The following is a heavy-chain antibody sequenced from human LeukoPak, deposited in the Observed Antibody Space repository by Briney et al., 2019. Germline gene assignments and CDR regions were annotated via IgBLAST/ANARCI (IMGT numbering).Heavy chain of an antibody. CDR2: VDPEDGET. CDR3: AKPKDDYGDYFDS. CDR1: GYRFTDYT. D-gene: IGHD4/OR15-4a*01. Sequence: ASVKVSCKASGYRFTDYTIHWVQQAPGRGVQWMGRVDPEDGETICAENFQGRVTITADTSTDTAYMELSSLRSEDTAGYHCAKPKDDYGDYFDSWGQGTQVTVSS. V-gene: IGHV1-69-2*01. J-gene: IGHJ4*02.